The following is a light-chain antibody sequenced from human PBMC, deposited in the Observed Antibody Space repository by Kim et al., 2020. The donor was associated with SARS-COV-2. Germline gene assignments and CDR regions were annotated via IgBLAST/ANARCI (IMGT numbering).Light chain of an antibody. CDR2: DAS. CDR1: QSISTY. CDR3: QQRSNWPLT. Sequence: LSPGERATLSCMASQSISTYLAWYQQKPGQAPSLVIYDASTTATGLPARFSGSGSGTDFTLTISSLEPDDFAVYYCQQRSNWPLTFGGGTKVDIK. V-gene: IGKV3-11*01. J-gene: IGKJ4*01.